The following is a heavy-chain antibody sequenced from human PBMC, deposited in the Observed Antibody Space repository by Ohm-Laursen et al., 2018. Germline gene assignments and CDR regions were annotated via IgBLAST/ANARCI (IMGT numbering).Heavy chain of an antibody. CDR1: GFTFSSYS. V-gene: IGHV3-21*04. CDR2: ISSSSSYI. CDR3: AKDGSGWYYFDY. J-gene: IGHJ4*02. D-gene: IGHD6-19*01. Sequence: SLRLSCAASGFTFSSYSMNWVRQAPGKGLEWVSSISSSSSYIYYADSVKGRFTISRDNAKNSLYLQMNSPRAEDTALYYCAKDGSGWYYFDYWGQGTLVTVSS.